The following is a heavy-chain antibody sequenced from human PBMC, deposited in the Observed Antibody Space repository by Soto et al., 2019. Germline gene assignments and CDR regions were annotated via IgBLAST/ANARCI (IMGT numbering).Heavy chain of an antibody. V-gene: IGHV3-7*01. J-gene: IGHJ4*02. CDR2: IKEDGTEE. D-gene: IGHD3-16*01. Sequence: EVQLEESGGGSVQPGGSLRLSCAASGITFNSFWMNWVRQVPGKGLEWVANIKEDGTEEYFLDSVKGRFTISRDTAKNSLFLQMTSLRAEDTGVYYCARGGRSGSKYQYFDSWGQGTLVTVSP. CDR1: GITFNSFW. CDR3: ARGGRSGSKYQYFDS.